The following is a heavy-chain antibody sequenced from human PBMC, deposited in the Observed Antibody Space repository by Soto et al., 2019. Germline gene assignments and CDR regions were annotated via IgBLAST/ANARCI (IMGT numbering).Heavy chain of an antibody. CDR3: ARDLGGWPDY. V-gene: IGHV1-3*01. J-gene: IGHJ4*02. D-gene: IGHD2-15*01. CDR1: GFTFTSYA. CDR2: ISAGNGNT. Sequence: GASVKVSCKASGFTFTSYAITWVRQAPGQGLEWMGWISAGNGNTKYSQKFQGRVTITRDTSASTAYMELSSLRSEDTAVYYCARDLGGWPDYWGQGTLVTVSS.